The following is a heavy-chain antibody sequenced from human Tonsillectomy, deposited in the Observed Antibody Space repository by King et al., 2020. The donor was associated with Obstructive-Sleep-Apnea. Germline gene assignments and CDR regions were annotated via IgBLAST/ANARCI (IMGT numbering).Heavy chain of an antibody. Sequence: QLVRSGGGVFQPGRSLRLSCSASRFTFETYAIHWVHQAPGKGLDWIGITSYDGTKKSYADSFKGRFTISRDNSKNTVYLQMNSLRLEDTANYYCARSSYRDSWYPPDYWGQGTLVTVSS. V-gene: IGHV3-30*04. J-gene: IGHJ4*02. CDR1: RFTFETYA. CDR3: ARSSYRDSWYPPDY. CDR2: TSYDGTKK. D-gene: IGHD6-13*01.